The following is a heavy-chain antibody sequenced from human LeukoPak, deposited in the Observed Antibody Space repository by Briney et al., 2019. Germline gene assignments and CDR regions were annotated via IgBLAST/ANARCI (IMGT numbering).Heavy chain of an antibody. CDR3: AKDQISAAGVDAFD. D-gene: IGHD6-13*01. CDR2: ITSTATT. Sequence: GGSLRLSCAASGFTFSDYYMTWIRQAPGKGLEWVSYITSTATTYYADSVKGRFTISRDNAKTSLYLQMNSLRAEDTAVYYCAKDQISAAGVDAFDMGQGTMVTVSS. CDR1: GFTFSDYY. V-gene: IGHV3-11*01. J-gene: IGHJ3*02.